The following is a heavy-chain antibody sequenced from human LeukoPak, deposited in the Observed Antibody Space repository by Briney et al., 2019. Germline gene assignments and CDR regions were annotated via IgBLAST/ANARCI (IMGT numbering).Heavy chain of an antibody. CDR1: GGSISSGSYY. Sequence: SETLSLTCTVSGGSISSGSYYWRWIRQPAGKGLEWIGRIYTSGSTNYNPSLKSRVTISVDKSKNQFSLKLSSVTAADTAVYYCARTIQLWFRDAFDIWGQGTMVTVSS. D-gene: IGHD5-18*01. CDR2: IYTSGST. V-gene: IGHV4-61*02. J-gene: IGHJ3*02. CDR3: ARTIQLWFRDAFDI.